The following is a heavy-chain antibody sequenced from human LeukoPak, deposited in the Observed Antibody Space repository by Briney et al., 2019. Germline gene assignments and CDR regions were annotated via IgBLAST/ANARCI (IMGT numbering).Heavy chain of an antibody. V-gene: IGHV1-69*04. D-gene: IGHD6-19*01. CDR1: GYTFSSYD. CDR3: ARPQSSGIDAFDI. Sequence: GASVKVSCKASGYTFSSYDINWVRQAPGQGLEWMGRIIPILGIANYAQKFQGRVTITADKSTSTAYMELSSLRSEDTAVYYCARPQSSGIDAFDIWGQGTMVTVSS. J-gene: IGHJ3*02. CDR2: IIPILGIA.